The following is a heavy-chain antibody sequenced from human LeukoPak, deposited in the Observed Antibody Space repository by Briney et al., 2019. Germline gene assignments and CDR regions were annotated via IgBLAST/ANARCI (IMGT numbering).Heavy chain of an antibody. V-gene: IGHV4-4*02. CDR2: IYHSGST. J-gene: IGHJ4*02. Sequence: SGTLSLTCAVSGDSISSSDFWTWVRPPPGKGLEWIGEIYHSGSTNYNPSLKSRITILVDNSKNQFSLKLSSVTAADTAVYYCARAPPFDYWGQGTLVTVSS. CDR1: GDSISSSDF. CDR3: ARAPPFDY.